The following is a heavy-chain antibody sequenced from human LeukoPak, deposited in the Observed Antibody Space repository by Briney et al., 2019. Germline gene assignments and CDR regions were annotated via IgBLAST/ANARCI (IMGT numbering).Heavy chain of an antibody. CDR2: ISGNGGST. CDR1: GFTFSTYA. D-gene: IGHD3-10*01. CDR3: VKDTPSVGSWAALDI. V-gene: IGHV3-64D*09. J-gene: IGHJ3*02. Sequence: GGSLRLCCLASGFTFSTYAMHWVRQAPGKGLEYVSVISGNGGSTYYADSVKGRFTISRDNSKNTLYLQMSSLRAEDTAVYYCVKDTPSVGSWAALDIWGQGTMVTVSS.